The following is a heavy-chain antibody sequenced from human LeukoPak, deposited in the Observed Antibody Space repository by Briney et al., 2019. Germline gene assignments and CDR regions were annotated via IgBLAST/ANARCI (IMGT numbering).Heavy chain of an antibody. D-gene: IGHD3-22*01. Sequence: GGSLRLSCAASGFTFSKYIMNWVRQAPGKGLEWVSYISPSSSNILYADSVKGRFTISRDNAKNSLYLQMNSLRAQDTAVYYCARTLYYYDSSGYFYWGQGTLVTVSS. V-gene: IGHV3-48*01. J-gene: IGHJ4*02. CDR1: GFTFSKYI. CDR2: ISPSSSNI. CDR3: ARTLYYYDSSGYFY.